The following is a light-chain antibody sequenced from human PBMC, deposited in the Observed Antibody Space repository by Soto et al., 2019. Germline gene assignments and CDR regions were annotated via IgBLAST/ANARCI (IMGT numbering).Light chain of an antibody. CDR2: GNR. J-gene: IGLJ2*01. V-gene: IGLV1-40*01. CDR1: SSNIGAGYD. Sequence: QSVLTQPPSVSGAPGQRVTISCTGSSSNIGAGYDVHWYQHLPGTAPKLLIYGNRNRPSGVHYRFSGSKSGTSASLSITGLRAEDEAVYFCQAYDSSLSGSVFGGGTKLTVL. CDR3: QAYDSSLSGSV.